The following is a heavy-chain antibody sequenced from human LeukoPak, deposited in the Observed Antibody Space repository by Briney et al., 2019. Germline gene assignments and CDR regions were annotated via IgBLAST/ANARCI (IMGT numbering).Heavy chain of an antibody. CDR3: ARVWRYCSSTSCYASGLFDY. V-gene: IGHV4-61*01. Sequence: SETVSLTCTVSGGSVSSGTYYWSWMRQPPGKGLEWIGYIYYSGSTNYNPSLKSRVTISVDTSKNQFSLKLSSVTAADTAVYYCARVWRYCSSTSCYASGLFDYWGQGTLVTVSS. CDR2: IYYSGST. J-gene: IGHJ4*02. CDR1: GGSVSSGTYY. D-gene: IGHD2-2*01.